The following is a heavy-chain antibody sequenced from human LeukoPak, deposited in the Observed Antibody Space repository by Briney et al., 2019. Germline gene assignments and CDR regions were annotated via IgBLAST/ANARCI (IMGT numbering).Heavy chain of an antibody. Sequence: SGPTLVKPTQTLTLTCTFSGFSLSTSGVGVGWIRQPPGKALEWLALIYWNDDKRYSPSLKSRLTITKDTSKNQVVLTMTNMDPVDTATYYCAHSPYSFKPGYYDFWGGYIGGTNWFDPWGQGTLVTVSS. CDR1: GFSLSTSGVG. J-gene: IGHJ5*02. V-gene: IGHV2-5*01. D-gene: IGHD3-3*01. CDR3: AHSPYSFKPGYYDFWGGYIGGTNWFDP. CDR2: IYWNDDK.